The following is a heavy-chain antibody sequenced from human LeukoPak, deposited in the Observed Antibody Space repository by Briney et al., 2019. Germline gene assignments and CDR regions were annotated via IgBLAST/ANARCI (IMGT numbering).Heavy chain of an antibody. D-gene: IGHD4-17*01. CDR3: AKVKTTGNDAFDI. CDR1: GFTFSSYA. Sequence: GGSLRLSCAASGFTFSSYAMNWVRQAPGKGLEWVSGIVGGGGGAYYADSVKGRFTISRDNSKNTLYLQMNSLRAEDTAVYYCAKVKTTGNDAFDIWGQGTMATVSS. CDR2: IVGGGGGA. J-gene: IGHJ3*02. V-gene: IGHV3-23*01.